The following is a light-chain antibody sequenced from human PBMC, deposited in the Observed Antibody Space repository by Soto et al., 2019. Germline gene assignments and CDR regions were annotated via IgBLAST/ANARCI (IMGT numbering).Light chain of an antibody. CDR3: QLSHTTLT. CDR2: GAS. Sequence: DIQMTQSPSSLSASVGDRFTITCRASQTIATFLNWYQQKPGKAPKLLIYGASTLQSGVPSRFSGSGSGADFTLTISSLQPEDSATYYCQLSHTTLTFGQGTRLENK. V-gene: IGKV1-39*01. CDR1: QTIATF. J-gene: IGKJ5*01.